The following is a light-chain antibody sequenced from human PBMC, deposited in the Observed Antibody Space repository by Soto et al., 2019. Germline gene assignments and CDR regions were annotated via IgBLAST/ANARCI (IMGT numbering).Light chain of an antibody. Sequence: DIQMTQSQSSLSASVGDRVTITCRASQSISNYFNWYHQKPRKAPKLLISAASTLQSGVPSRLSSGGSGTDFTLTFSSLQPEDFETYYCQQSYSTPQTFCQGNQVEF. V-gene: IGKV1-39*01. CDR1: QSISNY. CDR2: AAS. CDR3: QQSYSTPQT. J-gene: IGKJ1*01.